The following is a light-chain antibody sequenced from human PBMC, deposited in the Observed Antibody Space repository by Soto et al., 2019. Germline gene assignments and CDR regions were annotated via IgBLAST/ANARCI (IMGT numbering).Light chain of an antibody. J-gene: IGKJ2*01. CDR3: QQYDSSPYT. CDR1: QDLSSGY. Sequence: EIVLTQSPGTLSLSPGERATLSCRASQDLSSGYLAWYRQKPGQAPRLLIFGASSRETGIPDTFSGSGSGTDFTLTISRLEPEDFAVYYCQQYDSSPYTFGQGTKLEIK. V-gene: IGKV3-20*01. CDR2: GAS.